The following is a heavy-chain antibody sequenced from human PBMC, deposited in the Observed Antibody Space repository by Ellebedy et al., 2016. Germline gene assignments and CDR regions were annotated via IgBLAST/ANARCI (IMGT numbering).Heavy chain of an antibody. J-gene: IGHJ6*02. CDR3: ARDGFGILTGYYGLGMDV. CDR2: ISVYNGNR. D-gene: IGHD3-9*01. CDR1: GYTFTSYG. Sequence: ASVKVSCXASGYTFTSYGISWVRQAPGEGLEWMGWISVYNGNRNYAQKLQGRVTMTTDTSTSTAYMELRSLRSDDTAVYYCARDGFGILTGYYGLGMDVWGQGTTVTVSS. V-gene: IGHV1-18*01.